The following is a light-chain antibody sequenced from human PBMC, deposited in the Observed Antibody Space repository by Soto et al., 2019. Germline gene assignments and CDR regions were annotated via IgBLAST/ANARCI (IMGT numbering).Light chain of an antibody. V-gene: IGKV3-20*01. J-gene: IGKJ3*01. Sequence: EIVLTQSPGTLSLSPGESATLSCRASQSVSSSYLAWYQQKPGQAPRLLVSAAYSRASGIPGRFSGSGSGTDFPLTSRRLEAEDVVVYYCQHYGCPFTFGPGTKVDIK. CDR2: AAY. CDR1: QSVSSSY. CDR3: QHYGCPFT.